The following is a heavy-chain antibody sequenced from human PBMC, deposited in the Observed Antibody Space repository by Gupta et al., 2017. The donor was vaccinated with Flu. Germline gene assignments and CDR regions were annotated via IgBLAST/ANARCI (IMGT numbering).Heavy chain of an antibody. CDR1: GGSISSGGYY. V-gene: IGHV4-31*03. Sequence: QVQLQESGPGLVKPSQTLSLTCTVSGGSISSGGYYWSWIRQHPGKGLEWIGYIYYSGSTYYNPSLKSRVTISVDTSKNQFSLKLSSVTAADTAVYYCARAAGGLQFPRTQGVNFDYWGQGTLVTVSS. CDR3: ARAAGGLQFPRTQGVNFDY. J-gene: IGHJ4*02. D-gene: IGHD5-24*01. CDR2: IYYSGST.